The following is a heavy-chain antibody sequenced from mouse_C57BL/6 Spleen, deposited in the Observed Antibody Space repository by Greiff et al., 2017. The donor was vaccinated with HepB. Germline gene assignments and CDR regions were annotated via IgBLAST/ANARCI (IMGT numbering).Heavy chain of an antibody. CDR3: ARYRGPGTFDY. Sequence: DVKRVESGGGLVQPGGSLSLSCAASGFTFTDYYMSGVRQPPGKALEWLGFIRNKANGYTTEYSASVKGRFTISRDNSQSILYLQMNALRAEDSATYSCARYRGPGTFDYWGQGTTLTVSS. CDR1: GFTFTDYY. CDR2: IRNKANGYTT. D-gene: IGHD4-1*01. V-gene: IGHV7-3*01. J-gene: IGHJ2*01.